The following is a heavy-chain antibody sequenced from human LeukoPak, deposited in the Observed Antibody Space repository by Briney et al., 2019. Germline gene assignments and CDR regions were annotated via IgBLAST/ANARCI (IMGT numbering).Heavy chain of an antibody. CDR1: GGSFSGYY. CDR3: ARFTIFGVVRHQVGAFDI. J-gene: IGHJ3*02. V-gene: IGHV4-34*01. D-gene: IGHD3-3*01. Sequence: PSETLSLTCAVYGGSFSGYYWSWIRQPPGKGLEWIGEINHSGSTNYNPSLKSRVTISVDTSKNQFSLRLSSVTAADTAVYYCARFTIFGVVRHQVGAFDIWGQGTMVTVSS. CDR2: INHSGST.